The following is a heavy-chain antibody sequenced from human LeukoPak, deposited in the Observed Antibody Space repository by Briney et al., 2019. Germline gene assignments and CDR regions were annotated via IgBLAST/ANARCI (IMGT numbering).Heavy chain of an antibody. D-gene: IGHD3-10*01. CDR3: ARHTTVMVRGVGFNP. Sequence: SETLSLTCRVSGCSVNSRHHYWGWLRQPPGKGLEWVGSVYYNGNTFYSPSLKSRLTVSIDTSQRQVSLRLNSVTAADTAVYFCARHTTVMVRGVGFNPWGQGTLVTVSS. CDR1: GCSVNSRHHY. CDR2: VYYNGNT. V-gene: IGHV4-39*01. J-gene: IGHJ5*02.